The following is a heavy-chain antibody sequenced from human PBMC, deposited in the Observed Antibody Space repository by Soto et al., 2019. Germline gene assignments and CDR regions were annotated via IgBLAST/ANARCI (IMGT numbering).Heavy chain of an antibody. CDR2: VDPSGNT. J-gene: IGHJ5*02. D-gene: IGHD3-3*01. V-gene: IGHV4-4*07. CDR3: ARVTRFGGSEIYEPPTWFDP. Sequence: QVPLQASGPSLVQPSATLSLKCSVSGGSIRGHYWGWIRRPAAKELAWFGRVDPSGNTNYNPSFTSRVTMSLDTSSNQMSLTLTSATAADTAIYYCARVTRFGGSEIYEPPTWFDPWGQGSLVTVSS. CDR1: GGSIRGHY.